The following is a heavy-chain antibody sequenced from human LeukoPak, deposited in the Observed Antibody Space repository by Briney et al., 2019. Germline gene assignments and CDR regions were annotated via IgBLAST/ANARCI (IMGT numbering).Heavy chain of an antibody. D-gene: IGHD6-13*01. V-gene: IGHV4-61*02. CDR3: ARQVAAAGRIHDY. CDR2: IYTSGST. Sequence: SETLSLTCTVSGGSISSDTYYWSWIRQPAGKGLEWIGRIYTSGSTNYNPSLKSRVTISIDTSKNQFSLKLSSVTAADTALYYCARQVAAAGRIHDYWGQGTLVTVSS. J-gene: IGHJ4*02. CDR1: GGSISSDTYY.